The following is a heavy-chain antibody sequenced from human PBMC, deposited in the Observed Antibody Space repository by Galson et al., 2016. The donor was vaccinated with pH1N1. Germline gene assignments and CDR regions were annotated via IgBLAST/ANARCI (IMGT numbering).Heavy chain of an antibody. CDR1: GFSLSTTGMC. CDR2: IDWDDDK. Sequence: PALVKPTQTLTLTCTVSGFSLSTTGMCVSWIRQPPGKALEWLALIDWDDDKYYSTSLKTRLTISKDTSKNQVVLTMTNMDPVDTATYYCARLDYGDYSGYFEYWGQGTLVTVSS. J-gene: IGHJ4*02. CDR3: ARLDYGDYSGYFEY. D-gene: IGHD4-17*01. V-gene: IGHV2-70*01.